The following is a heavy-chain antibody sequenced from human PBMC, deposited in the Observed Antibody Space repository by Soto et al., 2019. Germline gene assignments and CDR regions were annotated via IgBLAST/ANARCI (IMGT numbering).Heavy chain of an antibody. CDR2: IRMPEHGGPT. CDR1: GFTFADYP. J-gene: IGHJ4*02. Sequence: PGGSVRLSCTGSGFTFADYPISWVRQSPGERLELVGFIRMPEHGGPTAYSASVEVSFTISRDDSRGIAFLQLNNLKTEDTGVYQCTRVYKWNSGGQGTRVTVSS. D-gene: IGHD1-20*01. CDR3: TRVYKWNS. V-gene: IGHV3-49*04.